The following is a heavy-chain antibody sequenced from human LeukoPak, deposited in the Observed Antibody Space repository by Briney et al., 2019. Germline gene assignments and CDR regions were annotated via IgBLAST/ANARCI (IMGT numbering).Heavy chain of an antibody. CDR2: ISSSSSYI. CDR1: GFTFTSYS. D-gene: IGHD4-17*01. CDR3: ARDLYGDYAFDY. Sequence: GGSLRLSCSASGFTFTSYSMNWVRQAPGKGLEWVSSISSSSSYIYYADSVKGRFTISRDNAKNSLYLQMNSLKAEDTAVYYCARDLYGDYAFDYWGQGTLVTVSS. V-gene: IGHV3-21*01. J-gene: IGHJ4*02.